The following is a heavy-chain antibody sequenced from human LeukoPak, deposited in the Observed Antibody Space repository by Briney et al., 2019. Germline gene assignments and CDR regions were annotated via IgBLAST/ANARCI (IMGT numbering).Heavy chain of an antibody. CDR3: ARVDPFPGNH. V-gene: IGHV1-69*02. Sequence: SVKVSCKASGGTFSSYTISWVRQAPGQGLEWMGRIIPILGIANYAQKFQGRVTITADKSTSTAYKELSSLRSEDTAVYYCARVDPFPGNHWGQGTLVTVSS. CDR2: IIPILGIA. J-gene: IGHJ4*02. CDR1: GGTFSSYT.